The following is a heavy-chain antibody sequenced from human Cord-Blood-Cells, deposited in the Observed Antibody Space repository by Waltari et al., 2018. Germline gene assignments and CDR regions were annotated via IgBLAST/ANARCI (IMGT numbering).Heavy chain of an antibody. J-gene: IGHJ1*01. CDR1: GGSFSGYY. V-gene: IGHV4-34*01. CDR2: INHSGST. CDR3: ARLWGGSSWYGYFQH. Sequence: QVQLQQWGAGLLKPSETLSLTCAVYGGSFSGYYWSWIRQPPGKGLEWIGEINHSGSTNYNPSLKSRVTISVDTSKNQFSLKLSSVTAADTAVYYCARLWGGSSWYGYFQHWGQGTLVTVSS. D-gene: IGHD6-13*01.